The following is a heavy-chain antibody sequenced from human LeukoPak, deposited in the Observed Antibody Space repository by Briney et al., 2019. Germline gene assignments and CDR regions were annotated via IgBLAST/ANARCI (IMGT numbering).Heavy chain of an antibody. CDR2: IKQDGSEK. CDR1: GFTFSSYW. J-gene: IGHJ4*02. Sequence: TGGSLRLSCAASGFTFSSYWMSWVRQAPGKGLEWVANIKQDGSEKYYVDSVKGRFTISRDNAKNSLYLQMNSLGAEDTAVYYCARELFGGGSYYAYWGQGTLVTVSS. D-gene: IGHD1-26*01. CDR3: ARELFGGGSYYAY. V-gene: IGHV3-7*01.